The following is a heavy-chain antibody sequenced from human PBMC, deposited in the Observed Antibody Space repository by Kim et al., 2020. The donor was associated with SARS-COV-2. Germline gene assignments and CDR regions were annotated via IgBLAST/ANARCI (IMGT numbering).Heavy chain of an antibody. D-gene: IGHD2-2*01. Sequence: ASVKVSCKASGYTFTSYDINWVRQATGQGLEWMGWMNPNSGNTGYAQKFQGRVTMTRNTSISTAYMELSSLRSEDTAVYYCARARRYCSSTSCYRRERDYYYGMDVWGQGTTVTVSS. J-gene: IGHJ6*02. CDR2: MNPNSGNT. CDR3: ARARRYCSSTSCYRRERDYYYGMDV. CDR1: GYTFTSYD. V-gene: IGHV1-8*01.